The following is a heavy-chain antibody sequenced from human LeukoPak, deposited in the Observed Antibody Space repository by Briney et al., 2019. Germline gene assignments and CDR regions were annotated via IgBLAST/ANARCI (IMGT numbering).Heavy chain of an antibody. CDR2: ISGSGGST. V-gene: IGHV3-23*01. J-gene: IGHJ3*02. Sequence: GGSLRLSCAASGFTFSSYAMSWVRQAPGKGLEWVSAISGSGGSTYYADSVKGRFTISRDNSKNTLYLQMNSLRAEDTAVYFCVICEGAGGVFDIWGQGTMVTVSS. CDR1: GFTFSSYA. D-gene: IGHD2-8*02. CDR3: VICEGAGGVFDI.